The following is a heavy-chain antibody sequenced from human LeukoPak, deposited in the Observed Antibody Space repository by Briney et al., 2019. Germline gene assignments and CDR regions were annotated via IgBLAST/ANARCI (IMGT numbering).Heavy chain of an antibody. D-gene: IGHD6-6*01. CDR1: GGTFSSYA. Sequence: SSVKVSCKASGGTFSSYAISWVRQAPGQGLEWMGGIIPISGTANYAQKFQGRVTITADESTSTAYMELSSLRSEDTAVYYCARSGWLVSWFDPWGQGTLVTVSS. V-gene: IGHV1-69*01. J-gene: IGHJ5*02. CDR2: IIPISGTA. CDR3: ARSGWLVSWFDP.